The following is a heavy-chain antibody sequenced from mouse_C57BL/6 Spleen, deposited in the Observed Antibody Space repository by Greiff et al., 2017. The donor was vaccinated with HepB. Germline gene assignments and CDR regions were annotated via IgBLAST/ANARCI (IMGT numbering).Heavy chain of an antibody. CDR1: GYTFTSYW. D-gene: IGHD1-1*01. V-gene: IGHV1-64*01. J-gene: IGHJ4*01. Sequence: QVQLKQPGAELVKPGASVKLSCKASGYTFTSYWMHWVKQRPGQGLEWIGMIHPNSGSTNYNEKFKSKATLTVDKSSSTAYMQLSSLTSEDSAVYYCARSLSYDYAMDYWGQGTSVTVSS. CDR3: ARSLSYDYAMDY. CDR2: IHPNSGST.